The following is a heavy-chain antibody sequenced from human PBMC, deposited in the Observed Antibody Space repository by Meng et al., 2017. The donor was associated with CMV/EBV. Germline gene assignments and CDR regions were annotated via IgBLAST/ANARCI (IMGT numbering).Heavy chain of an antibody. V-gene: IGHV4-4*07. CDR3: ARGGLYYYDSSGHFDY. CDR2: IYTSGST. Sequence: QESGPGPVKPSETLSLTCTVSGGSISSYYWSWIRQPAGKGLEWIGRIYTSGSTNYNPSLKSRVTMSVDTSKNQFSLKLSSVTAADTAVYYCARGGLYYYDSSGHFDYWGQGTLVTVSS. CDR1: GGSISSYY. J-gene: IGHJ4*02. D-gene: IGHD3-22*01.